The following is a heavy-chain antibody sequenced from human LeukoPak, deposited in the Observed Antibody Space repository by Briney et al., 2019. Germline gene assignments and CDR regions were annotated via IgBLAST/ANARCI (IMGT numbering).Heavy chain of an antibody. J-gene: IGHJ4*02. Sequence: GESLKISCKGSGYSFTSYWIGWVRQMPGEGLEWMGIIYPGDSDTRYSPSFQGQVTISADKSISTAYLQWSSLKASDTAMYYCARLPSGSTVTGMYFDYWGQGTLVTVSS. V-gene: IGHV5-51*01. D-gene: IGHD4-17*01. CDR2: IYPGDSDT. CDR3: ARLPSGSTVTGMYFDY. CDR1: GYSFTSYW.